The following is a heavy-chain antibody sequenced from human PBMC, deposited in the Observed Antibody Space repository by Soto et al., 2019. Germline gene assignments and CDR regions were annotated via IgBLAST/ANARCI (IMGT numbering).Heavy chain of an antibody. V-gene: IGHV2-5*01. J-gene: IGHJ4*02. CDR3: AHSEIEVGFDY. Sequence: GLDLEWLALIYWNDDKRYSPSLKSRLTITKDTSKNQVVLTMTNMDPVDTATYYCAHSEIEVGFDYWGQGTLVTVSS. D-gene: IGHD2-15*01. CDR2: IYWNDDK.